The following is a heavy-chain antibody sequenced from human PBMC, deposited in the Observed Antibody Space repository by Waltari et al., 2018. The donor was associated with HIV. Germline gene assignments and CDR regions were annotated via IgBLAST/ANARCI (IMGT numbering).Heavy chain of an antibody. Sequence: EVQLVESGGGLVQPGGSLSLSCAASGSTFSSYWLSWVRQAPGKGLEWVANIKQDGSEKYYVDAVNGRFTISRENAENSLCLKMNSLRAEETAVYYCARGGFYGSGSKVNWGQGTLVTVSS. V-gene: IGHV3-7*04. CDR2: IKQDGSEK. D-gene: IGHD3-10*01. CDR1: GSTFSSYW. CDR3: ARGGFYGSGSKVN. J-gene: IGHJ4*02.